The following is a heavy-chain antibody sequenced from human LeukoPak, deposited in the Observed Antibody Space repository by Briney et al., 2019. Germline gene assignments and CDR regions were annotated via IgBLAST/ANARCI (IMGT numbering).Heavy chain of an antibody. Sequence: ASVKVSCKASGYTFTSYGISWVRQAPGQGLEWMGWISAYNGNTNYAQKLQGRVTMTTDPSTSTAYMELRSLRSDDTAVYYCARVISQYDSSGIFDYWGQGTLVTVSS. CDR1: GYTFTSYG. CDR2: ISAYNGNT. D-gene: IGHD3-22*01. J-gene: IGHJ4*02. V-gene: IGHV1-18*01. CDR3: ARVISQYDSSGIFDY.